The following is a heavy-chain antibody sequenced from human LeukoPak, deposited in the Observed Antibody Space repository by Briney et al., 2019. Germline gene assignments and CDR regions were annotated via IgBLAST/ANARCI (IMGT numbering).Heavy chain of an antibody. J-gene: IGHJ4*02. V-gene: IGHV3-30*19. D-gene: IGHD2-21*02. CDR3: ARVGGDNLPVVWYFAY. Sequence: GRSQRLYCAASGFTFSSDVRHWDRQAPGNGLERVAVIWYDGSNKYYADSVKGRFTISRDNSKNTLYLQMNSLRAEDTAVYYCARVGGDNLPVVWYFAYWGQGTLVTVSS. CDR1: GFTFSSDV. CDR2: IWYDGSNK.